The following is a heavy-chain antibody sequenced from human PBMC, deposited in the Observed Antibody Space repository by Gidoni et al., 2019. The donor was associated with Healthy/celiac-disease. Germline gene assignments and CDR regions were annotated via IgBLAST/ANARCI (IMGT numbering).Heavy chain of an antibody. J-gene: IGHJ3*02. CDR2: IIPIFGTA. CDR3: AREDRLVVPAAESAFDI. Sequence: QVQLVQSGAEVKKPGSSVTVSCKASGGTFSSYAISWVRQAPGQGLEWMGGIIPIFGTANYAQKFQGRVTITADESTSTAYMELSSLRSEDTAVYYCAREDRLVVPAAESAFDIWGQGTMVTVSS. V-gene: IGHV1-69*01. CDR1: GGTFSSYA. D-gene: IGHD2-2*01.